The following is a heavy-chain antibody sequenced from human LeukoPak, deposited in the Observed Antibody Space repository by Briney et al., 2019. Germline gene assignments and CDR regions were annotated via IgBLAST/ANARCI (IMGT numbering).Heavy chain of an antibody. Sequence: GGSLRLSCAASRFTFSSYGMHWVRQAPGKGLEWVAYIQYDGSNEQYADSVKGRFSISRDSSKNILYLQMNSLRAEDTAVYYCARGVKSAIGKWNYVWFDPWGPGTLVTVSS. D-gene: IGHD1-7*01. CDR2: IQYDGSNE. J-gene: IGHJ5*02. CDR3: ARGVKSAIGKWNYVWFDP. CDR1: RFTFSSYG. V-gene: IGHV3-30*02.